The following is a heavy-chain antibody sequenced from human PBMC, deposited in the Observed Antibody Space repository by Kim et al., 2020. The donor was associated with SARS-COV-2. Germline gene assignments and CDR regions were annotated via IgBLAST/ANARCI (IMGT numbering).Heavy chain of an antibody. CDR1: GGTFSSYA. CDR2: IIPIFGTA. D-gene: IGHD6-19*01. Sequence: SVKVSCKASGGTFSSYAISWVRQAPGQGLEWMGGIIPIFGTANYAQKFQGRVTITADESTSTAYMELSSLRSEDTAVYYCARDNSISGWPTIHYYYYGMDVWGQGTTVTVSS. V-gene: IGHV1-69*13. CDR3: ARDNSISGWPTIHYYYYGMDV. J-gene: IGHJ6*02.